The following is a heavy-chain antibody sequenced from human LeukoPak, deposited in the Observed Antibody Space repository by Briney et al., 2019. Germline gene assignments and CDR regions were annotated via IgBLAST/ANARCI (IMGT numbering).Heavy chain of an antibody. CDR3: AREGDKYANWFDT. CDR2: IYYSGST. D-gene: IGHD2-8*01. V-gene: IGHV4-59*01. Sequence: KASETLSLTCTVSGGSISSYYWSWIRQPPGKGLEWIGYIYYSGSTNYNPSLKSRVTISVDTSKNQFSLKLSSVTAADTAVYYCAREGDKYANWFDTWGQGTLVTVSS. J-gene: IGHJ5*02. CDR1: GGSISSYY.